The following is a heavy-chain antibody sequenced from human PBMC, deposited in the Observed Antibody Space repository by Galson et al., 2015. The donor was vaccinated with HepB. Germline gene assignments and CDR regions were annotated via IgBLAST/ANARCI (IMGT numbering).Heavy chain of an antibody. CDR2: IYSGGST. D-gene: IGHD3-10*01. V-gene: IGHV3-53*04. CDR1: GFTVSSNY. J-gene: IGHJ3*02. CDR3: ARDMGFGEFDAFDI. Sequence: SLRLSCAASGFTVSSNYMSWVRQAPGKGLEWVSVIYSGGSTYYADSVKGRFTISRHNSKNTLYLQMNSLRAEDTAVYYCARDMGFGEFDAFDIWGQGTMVTVSS.